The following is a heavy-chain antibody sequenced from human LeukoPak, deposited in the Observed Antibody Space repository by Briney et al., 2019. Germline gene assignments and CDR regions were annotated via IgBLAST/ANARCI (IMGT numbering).Heavy chain of an antibody. Sequence: GGSLRLSCAASGFRFDEYAMAWVRQAPGKGLEGVSGMNWNGGGTNYADSVKGRFTISRDNATKSLYLQMNSLRAEDTDLYYCARGYSTGWYLSSWGQGTLVTVSS. CDR2: MNWNGGGT. J-gene: IGHJ5*02. D-gene: IGHD6-19*01. CDR1: GFRFDEYA. CDR3: ARGYSTGWYLSS. V-gene: IGHV3-20*04.